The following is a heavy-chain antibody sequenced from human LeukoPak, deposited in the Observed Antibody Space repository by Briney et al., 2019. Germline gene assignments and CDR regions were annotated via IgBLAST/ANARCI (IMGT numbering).Heavy chain of an antibody. D-gene: IGHD6-19*01. V-gene: IGHV3-53*01. J-gene: IGHJ4*02. Sequence: PGGSLRLSCATSGFTVSSNYMSWVRQAPGKGLEWVSVIYDSGPTYYADSVKGRFLIFRDTSKNTVDLQMNSLRVEDTAVYYCAGRRSSGWYAYWGQGTLVTVSS. CDR1: GFTVSSNY. CDR2: IYDSGPT. CDR3: AGRRSSGWYAY.